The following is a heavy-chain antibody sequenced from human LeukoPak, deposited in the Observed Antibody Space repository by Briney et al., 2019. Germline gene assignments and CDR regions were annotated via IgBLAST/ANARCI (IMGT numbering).Heavy chain of an antibody. V-gene: IGHV5-51*01. CDR3: ARQDPQMIVGFDI. D-gene: IGHD3-22*01. Sequence: GESLKISCKGSGYSFTSYWLGWVRQMPGKGLEWMGIIYPGDSDTRYSPSFQGQVTISADKSISTAYLQWSSLKASDTAMYYCARQDPQMIVGFDIWGQGTMVTVSS. J-gene: IGHJ3*02. CDR2: IYPGDSDT. CDR1: GYSFTSYW.